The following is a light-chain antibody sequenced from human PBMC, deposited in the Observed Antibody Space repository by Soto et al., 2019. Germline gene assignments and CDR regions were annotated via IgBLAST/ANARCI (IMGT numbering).Light chain of an antibody. V-gene: IGKV3-20*01. CDR2: GAS. Sequence: IVLTQSPVTLSLSSGERATLSCRASQSFSSSFLAWYQQKPGQAPRLLIYGASNRATGIPDRFSGSGSGTDFTLTISRLEPEDFAVYYCQQYDSSPRTFGQGTRLEIK. CDR3: QQYDSSPRT. J-gene: IGKJ5*01. CDR1: QSFSSSF.